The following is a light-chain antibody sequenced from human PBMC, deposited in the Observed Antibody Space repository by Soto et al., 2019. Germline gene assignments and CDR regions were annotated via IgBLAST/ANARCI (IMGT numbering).Light chain of an antibody. V-gene: IGLV2-14*01. CDR2: EVS. J-gene: IGLJ2*01. CDR3: SSYTSRRTVV. Sequence: QSVLTQPASVSGSPGQSVTISCTGTSSDVGAYNYVSWYQLHPGKAPKLLISEVSNRPSGVSSRFSGSKSGNTASLTISGLQAEDEADYYCSSYTSRRTVVFGGGTKVTVL. CDR1: SSDVGAYNY.